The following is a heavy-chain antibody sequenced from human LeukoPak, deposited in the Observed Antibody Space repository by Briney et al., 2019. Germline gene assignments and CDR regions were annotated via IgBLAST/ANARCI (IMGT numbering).Heavy chain of an antibody. J-gene: IGHJ3*02. CDR1: GFTFSSYA. D-gene: IGHD6-19*01. V-gene: IGHV3-30-3*01. CDR2: ISYDGSNK. Sequence: GGSLRLSCAASGFTFSSYAMHWVRQAPGKGLEWVAVISYDGSNKYYADSVKGRFTISRDNSKNTLYLQMNSLRAEDTAVYYCARDPENSSGWYWGRGSGAFDIWGQGTMVTVSS. CDR3: ARDPENSSGWYWGRGSGAFDI.